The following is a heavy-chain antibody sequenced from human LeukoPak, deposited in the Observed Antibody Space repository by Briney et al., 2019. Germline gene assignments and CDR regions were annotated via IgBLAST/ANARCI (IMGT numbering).Heavy chain of an antibody. D-gene: IGHD1-26*01. J-gene: IGHJ4*02. CDR2: IYTSGST. CDR3: ARDSDQGLFDY. V-gene: IGHV4-4*07. Sequence: PSETLSLTCAVYGGSFSGYYWSWIRQPAGKGLEWIGRIYTSGSTNYNPSLKSRVTISVDTSKNQFSLKLSSVTAADTAVYYCARDSDQGLFDYWGQGTLVTVSS. CDR1: GGSFSGYY.